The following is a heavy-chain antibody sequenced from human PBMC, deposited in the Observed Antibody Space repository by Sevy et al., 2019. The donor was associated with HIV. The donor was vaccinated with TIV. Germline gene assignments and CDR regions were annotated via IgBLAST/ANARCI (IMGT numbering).Heavy chain of an antibody. CDR1: GYSFSDYW. CDR3: VRGARGTLPSYYYYGMDV. Sequence: GESLKISCKGSGYSFSDYWIVWVRQMPGKGLEWMGIIYPGDSDSRYSPSFQGQVTISADKSISTAYLQWSSLRASDTAMYYCVRGARGTLPSYYYYGMDVWGQGTTVTVSS. V-gene: IGHV5-51*01. CDR2: IYPGDSDS. J-gene: IGHJ6*02.